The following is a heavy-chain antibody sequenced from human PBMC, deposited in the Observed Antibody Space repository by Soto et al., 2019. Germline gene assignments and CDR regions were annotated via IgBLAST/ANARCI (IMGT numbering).Heavy chain of an antibody. V-gene: IGHV3-53*04. D-gene: IGHD4-4*01. CDR1: GFTVSSNY. Sequence: EVQLVESGGGLVQPGGSLRLSCAASGFTVSSNYMSWVRQAPGKGLEWVSVIYNGGSTYYADSVKGRFTISRHNSKNTLYLQMNSLRAEDTAVYYCARHLADYSFDYWGQGTLVTVSS. CDR2: IYNGGST. J-gene: IGHJ4*02. CDR3: ARHLADYSFDY.